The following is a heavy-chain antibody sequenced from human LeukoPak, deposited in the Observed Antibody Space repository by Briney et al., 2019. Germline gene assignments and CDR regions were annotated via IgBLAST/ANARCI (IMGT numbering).Heavy chain of an antibody. CDR3: ARAARYCSSTSCYTFDY. J-gene: IGHJ4*02. D-gene: IGHD2-2*02. Sequence: ASVKVSCKASGYTFTGYYMHWVRQAPGQGLEWMGWINPNSGGTNYAQKFQGRVTMTRDTSISTAYMELSGLRSDDTAVYYCARAARYCSSTSCYTFDYWGQGTLVTVSS. CDR2: INPNSGGT. V-gene: IGHV1-2*02. CDR1: GYTFTGYY.